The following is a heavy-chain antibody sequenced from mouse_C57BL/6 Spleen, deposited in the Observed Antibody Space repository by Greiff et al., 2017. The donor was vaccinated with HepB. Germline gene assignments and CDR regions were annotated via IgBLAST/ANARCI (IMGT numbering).Heavy chain of an antibody. D-gene: IGHD2-1*01. CDR3: ARRGNYGGYEDY. CDR1: GYTFTDYY. V-gene: IGHV1-26*01. J-gene: IGHJ4*01. CDR2: INPNNGGT. Sequence: EVQLQQSGPELVKPGASVKISCKASGYTFTDYYMNWVKQSHGKSLEWIGDINPNNGGTSYNQKFKGKATLTVDKSSSTAYMELRSLTSEDSAVYYCARRGNYGGYEDYWGQGTSVTVSS.